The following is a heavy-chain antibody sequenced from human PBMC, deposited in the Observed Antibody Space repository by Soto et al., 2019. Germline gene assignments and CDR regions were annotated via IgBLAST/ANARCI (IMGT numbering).Heavy chain of an antibody. J-gene: IGHJ4*02. D-gene: IGHD3-10*01. Sequence: QVQLVQSGAEVKKPGASVKVSCRASGYTFTNYDIIWVRQAPGQGLECMGWMNPYNGNTGYAQNFKGRVTMTRNTSINTAYMELSSLKSEDTAVYYCARGPGDLGYLDYWGQGALATVSA. CDR3: ARGPGDLGYLDY. V-gene: IGHV1-8*01. CDR1: GYTFTNYD. CDR2: MNPYNGNT.